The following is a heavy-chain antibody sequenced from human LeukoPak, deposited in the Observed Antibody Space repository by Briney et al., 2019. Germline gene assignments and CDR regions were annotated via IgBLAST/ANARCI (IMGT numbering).Heavy chain of an antibody. J-gene: IGHJ5*02. V-gene: IGHV3-21*01. CDR2: VSTGSNYI. CDR1: GFTFSSYS. CDR3: AKDRYYDIRGRLDP. D-gene: IGHD3-10*02. Sequence: PGGSLRLSCTASGFTFSSYSLNWVRQAPGKGLEWVSSVSTGSNYIYYADSVKGRFTISRDNSKDTLYLQMNSLTTEDTAVYYCAKDRYYDIRGRLDPWGQGTLVTVSS.